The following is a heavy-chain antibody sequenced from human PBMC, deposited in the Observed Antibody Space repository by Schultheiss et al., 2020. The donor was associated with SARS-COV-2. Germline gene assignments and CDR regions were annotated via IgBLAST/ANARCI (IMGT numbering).Heavy chain of an antibody. CDR2: ISWNSGSI. J-gene: IGHJ6*02. V-gene: IGHV3-9*01. CDR1: GFTFDDYA. Sequence: SLKISCAASGFTFDDYAMHWVRQAPGKGLEWVSGISWNSGSIGYADSVKGRFTISRDNSKNTLYLQMNSLRAEDTAVYYCAKDCSRGYSGYDYYGMDVWGQGTTVTVSS. D-gene: IGHD5-12*01. CDR3: AKDCSRGYSGYDYYGMDV.